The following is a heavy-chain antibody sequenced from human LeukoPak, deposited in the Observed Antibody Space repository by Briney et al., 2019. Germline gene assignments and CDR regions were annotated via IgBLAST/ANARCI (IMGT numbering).Heavy chain of an antibody. D-gene: IGHD3-9*01. CDR2: INPNSGDT. J-gene: IGHJ5*02. CDR1: GYTFSDYY. V-gene: IGHV1-2*02. Sequence: ASVKVSCKTSGYTFSDYYIHWIRQAPGQGLEWVGWINPNSGDTDYAQKFQGRVTVTRDTSISTAYMELGRLRSDDTAVYYCARVLRYFDWLPGGWFDPWGQGTLVTVSS. CDR3: ARVLRYFDWLPGGWFDP.